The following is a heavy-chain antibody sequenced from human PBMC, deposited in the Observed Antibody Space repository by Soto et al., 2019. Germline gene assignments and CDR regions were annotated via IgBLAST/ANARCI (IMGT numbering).Heavy chain of an antibody. J-gene: IGHJ4*02. CDR3: AHRAGLQGNWNGGSFDF. Sequence: QITLKESGPTRVKPTQTLTLTCTFSGFSLSTSGVGVGWIRQPPGEALERLALIYWDDDKRYSPSLKNRLTITKDTSKNQVVLTLTNVDPVDTATYYCAHRAGLQGNWNGGSFDFWGQGALVTVSS. CDR1: GFSLSTSGVG. D-gene: IGHD1-1*01. V-gene: IGHV2-5*02. CDR2: IYWDDDK.